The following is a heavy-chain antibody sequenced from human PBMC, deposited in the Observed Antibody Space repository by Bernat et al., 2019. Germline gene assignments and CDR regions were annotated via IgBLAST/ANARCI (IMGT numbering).Heavy chain of an antibody. CDR2: IWYDGSNK. CDR1: GFTFSSYG. CDR3: ARDRRYGYGHYGFDP. D-gene: IGHD5-18*01. Sequence: QVQLVESGGGVVQPGRSLRLSCAASGFTFSSYGMHWVRQAPGKGLEWVAVIWYDGSNKYYADSVKGRFTISRDNSKNTLYLQMNSLRAEDTAVYYCARDRRYGYGHYGFDPWGQGTLVTVSS. J-gene: IGHJ5*02. V-gene: IGHV3-33*01.